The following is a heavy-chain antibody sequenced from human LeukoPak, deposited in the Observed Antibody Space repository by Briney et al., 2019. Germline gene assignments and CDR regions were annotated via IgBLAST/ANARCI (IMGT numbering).Heavy chain of an antibody. Sequence: GASVKVSCKASGYTFTGYYMHWVRQAPGQGLEWMGIINPSGGSTSYAQKFQGRVTMTRDTSTSTAYMELRSLRSDDTAVYYCASRSSYGNYYYYMDVWGKGTTVTVSS. CDR1: GYTFTGYY. CDR3: ASRSSYGNYYYYMDV. V-gene: IGHV1-46*01. J-gene: IGHJ6*03. CDR2: INPSGGST. D-gene: IGHD3-10*01.